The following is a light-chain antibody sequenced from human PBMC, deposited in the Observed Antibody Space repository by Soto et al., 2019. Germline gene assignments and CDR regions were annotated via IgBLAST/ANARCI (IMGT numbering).Light chain of an antibody. CDR3: QQRHMWPIT. Sequence: PGERANLSCRASQSFRGLLAWYQQKPGQAPRLIIYDEYNRATGIQPRFSGSGSGTDFTLTIRSLEPEDSAVYYCQQRHMWPITVGQGKRLEIK. CDR1: QSFRGL. J-gene: IGKJ5*01. CDR2: DEY. V-gene: IGKV3-11*01.